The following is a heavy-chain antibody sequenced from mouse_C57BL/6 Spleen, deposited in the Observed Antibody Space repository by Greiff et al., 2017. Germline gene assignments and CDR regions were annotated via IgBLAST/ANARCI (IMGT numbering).Heavy chain of an antibody. D-gene: IGHD2-5*01. V-gene: IGHV1-18*01. CDR2: INPNNGGT. Sequence: VQLQQSGPELVKPGASVKIPCKASGYTFTDYNMDWVKQSHGKSLEWIGDINPNNGGTIYNQKFKGKATLTVDKSSSTAYMELRSLTSEDTAVYYCATEDYSSAWFADWGQGTLVTVSA. CDR1: GYTFTDYN. CDR3: ATEDYSSAWFAD. J-gene: IGHJ3*01.